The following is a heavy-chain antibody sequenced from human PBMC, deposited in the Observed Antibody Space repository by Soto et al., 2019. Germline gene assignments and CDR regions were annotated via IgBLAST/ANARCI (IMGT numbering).Heavy chain of an antibody. CDR2: IWYDGSNE. Sequence: VGSLRLSCAASGFTFSRHGMHWVRQAPGKGLEWVAIIWYDGSNEYYADSVKGRFTISRDNSKNTLYLQMGSLRVDDTAVYYCARDYTSTGYGLVYWGQGALVTVSS. J-gene: IGHJ4*02. D-gene: IGHD6-25*01. CDR1: GFTFSRHG. V-gene: IGHV3-33*01. CDR3: ARDYTSTGYGLVY.